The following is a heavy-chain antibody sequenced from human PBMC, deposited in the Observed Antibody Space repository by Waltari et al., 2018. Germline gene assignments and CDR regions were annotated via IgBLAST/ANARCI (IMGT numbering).Heavy chain of an antibody. CDR1: GGSISSGGYY. CDR2: IYSSGST. D-gene: IGHD3-3*01. Sequence: QVQLQESGPGLVKPSQTLSLTCTVSGGSISSGGYYWSWIRQPPGKGLEWIGYIYSSGSTYYNPSRKSRVTISVDTSKNQFSLKLSSVTAADTAVYYCARETTVYYDFRLWGQVTLVTVSS. CDR3: ARETTVYYDFRL. V-gene: IGHV4-31*03. J-gene: IGHJ4*02.